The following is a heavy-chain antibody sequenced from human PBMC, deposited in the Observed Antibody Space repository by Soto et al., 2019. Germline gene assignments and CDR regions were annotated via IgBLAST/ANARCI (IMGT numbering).Heavy chain of an antibody. Sequence: GASVKVSFKASGYTFTSYYMHWVRQAPGQGLEWMGIINPSGGSTSYAQKFQGRVTMTRDTSTSTVYMELSSLRSEDTAVYYCAGEGGVELAGGIYYYYYGMDVWGQGTTITVSS. CDR2: INPSGGST. CDR1: GYTFTSYY. D-gene: IGHD6-13*01. V-gene: IGHV1-46*01. CDR3: AGEGGVELAGGIYYYYYGMDV. J-gene: IGHJ6*02.